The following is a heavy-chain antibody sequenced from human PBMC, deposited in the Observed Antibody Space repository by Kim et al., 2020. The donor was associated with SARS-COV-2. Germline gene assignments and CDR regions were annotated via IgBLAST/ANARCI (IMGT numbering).Heavy chain of an antibody. CDR1: GGFISISDNY. J-gene: IGHJ6*02. D-gene: IGHD2-8*02. V-gene: IGHV4-39*01. Sequence: SETPSLTCTVSGGFISISDNYWSWIRQPPGKGLEWIGSLFFTESDRYSGNTYYNPSLKSRVTIFVDTSKNQFSLRRTSVTAADTSVYFCARHGPPGSVVYSPLDVWGLGTTVSVS. CDR2: LFFTESDRYSGNT. CDR3: ARHGPPGSVVYSPLDV.